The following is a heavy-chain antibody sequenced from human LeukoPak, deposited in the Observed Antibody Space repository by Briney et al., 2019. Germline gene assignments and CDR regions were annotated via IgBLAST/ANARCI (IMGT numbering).Heavy chain of an antibody. Sequence: GGSLRLSCAASGFTFGPDWMSWVRQAPGKGLEWVSVIYSGGSTYYADSVKGRFTISRDNSKNTLYLQMNSLRAEDTAVYYCARPFYGSGGHRIHYYGMDVWGQGTTVTVSS. D-gene: IGHD3-10*01. V-gene: IGHV3-66*04. CDR2: IYSGGST. CDR3: ARPFYGSGGHRIHYYGMDV. J-gene: IGHJ6*02. CDR1: GFTFGPDW.